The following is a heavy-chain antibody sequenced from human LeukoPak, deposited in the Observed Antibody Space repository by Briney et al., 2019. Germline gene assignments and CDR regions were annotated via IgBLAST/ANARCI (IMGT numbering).Heavy chain of an antibody. CDR2: IIPIFGIA. CDR3: ARGEMATPFDY. J-gene: IGHJ4*02. D-gene: IGHD5-24*01. Sequence: SVKVSCKASEGTFSSYAISWVRQAPGQGLEWMGRIIPIFGIANYAQKFQGRVTITADKSTSTAYMELSSLRSEDTAVYYCARGEMATPFDYWGQGTLVTVSS. CDR1: EGTFSSYA. V-gene: IGHV1-69*04.